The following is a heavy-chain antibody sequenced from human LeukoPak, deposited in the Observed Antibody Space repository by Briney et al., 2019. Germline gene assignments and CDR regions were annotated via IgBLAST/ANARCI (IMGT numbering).Heavy chain of an antibody. Sequence: PGGSLRLSCAASGFTFTDHAMSWVRQTPDKGLEWVSSIHAGGGSTLYADSMKGRFTISRDNSKNTLYLQMNSLRAEDTAVYYCARDSSDYGGKGVDYWGQGTLVTVSS. V-gene: IGHV3-23*01. CDR2: IHAGGGST. D-gene: IGHD4-23*01. J-gene: IGHJ4*02. CDR1: GFTFTDHA. CDR3: ARDSSDYGGKGVDY.